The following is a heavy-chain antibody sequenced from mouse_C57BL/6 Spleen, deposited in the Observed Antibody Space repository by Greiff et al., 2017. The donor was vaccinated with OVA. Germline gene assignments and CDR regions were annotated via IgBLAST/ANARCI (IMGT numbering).Heavy chain of an antibody. J-gene: IGHJ1*03. V-gene: IGHV1-63*01. CDR2: IYPGGGYT. D-gene: IGHD2-4*01. CDR3: ERSYDYGTLDWYFDV. CDR1: GYTFTNYW. Sequence: QVQLQQSGAELVRPGTSVKMSCKASGYTFTNYWIGWAKQRPGHGLEWIGDIYPGGGYTNYTEKFKGKATLTADKSSSTAYMQFSSLTSEDSAIYYCERSYDYGTLDWYFDVWGTGTTVTVSS.